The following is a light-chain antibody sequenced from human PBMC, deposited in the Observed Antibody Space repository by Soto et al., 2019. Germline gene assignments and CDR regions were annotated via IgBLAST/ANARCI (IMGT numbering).Light chain of an antibody. V-gene: IGKV3-11*01. CDR2: DAS. CDR3: QQRSNWLSIT. Sequence: VMTQSPATLSVSPGERATLSCRASQSVSSYLVWYQQKPGQAPRLLIYDASNRATGIPARFSGSGSGTDFTLTISSLEPEDFAVYYCQQRSNWLSITFGQGTKVDIK. J-gene: IGKJ1*01. CDR1: QSVSSY.